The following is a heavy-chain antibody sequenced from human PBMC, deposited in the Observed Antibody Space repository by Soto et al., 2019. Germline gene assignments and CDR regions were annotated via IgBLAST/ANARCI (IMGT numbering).Heavy chain of an antibody. Sequence: QVQLQESGPGLVKPSQTLSLTCTVSGGSISSGGYYWSWIRQHPGKGLEWIGYIYYSGSTYYNPSLKSRITISVDTSKNQFSLKLSSVSAADTAVYSCARLVLRYFDWAPNDFDSGDQGTLVTVSS. CDR3: ARLVLRYFDWAPNDFDS. CDR2: IYYSGST. V-gene: IGHV4-31*03. J-gene: IGHJ4*02. CDR1: GGSISSGGYY. D-gene: IGHD3-9*01.